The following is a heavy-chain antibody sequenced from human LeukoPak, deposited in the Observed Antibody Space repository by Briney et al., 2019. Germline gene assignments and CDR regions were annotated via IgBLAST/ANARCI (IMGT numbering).Heavy chain of an antibody. D-gene: IGHD6-19*01. V-gene: IGHV3-33*01. Sequence: GGSLRLSCAASGFTFRTYGMHWVRQAPGKGLEWVAVIWYDGNNKYYPDSVKGRFTISRDNSKNTLYLEMNSLRAEDTAVYYCARDSRSPDSGWYGNFFDYWGHGTLVTVSS. CDR1: GFTFRTYG. CDR2: IWYDGNNK. J-gene: IGHJ4*01. CDR3: ARDSRSPDSGWYGNFFDY.